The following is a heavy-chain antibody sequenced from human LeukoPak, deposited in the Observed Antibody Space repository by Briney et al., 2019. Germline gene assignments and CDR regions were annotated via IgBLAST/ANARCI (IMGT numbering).Heavy chain of an antibody. J-gene: IGHJ4*02. CDR1: GLTFSSYS. Sequence: GGSLRLSCAASGLTFSSYSMNWVRQAPGKGLEWVSSISSSSSYIYYADSVKGRFTISRDNAKNSLYLQMSSLRAEDTAVYYCALIAAAGPSDYWGQGTLVTVSS. CDR3: ALIAAAGPSDY. CDR2: ISSSSSYI. D-gene: IGHD6-13*01. V-gene: IGHV3-21*01.